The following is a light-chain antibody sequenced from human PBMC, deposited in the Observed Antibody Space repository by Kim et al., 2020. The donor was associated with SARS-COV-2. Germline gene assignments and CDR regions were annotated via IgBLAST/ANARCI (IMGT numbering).Light chain of an antibody. J-gene: IGLJ2*01. Sequence: VSPGQTASITCSGDRLGNKYVSWYQQKPGQSPVLVIHQDTKRPSGIPERLSGSNSGDTATLTISETQAVDEADYYCQAWDNYIVIFGGGTKLTVL. V-gene: IGLV3-1*01. CDR2: QDT. CDR3: QAWDNYIVI. CDR1: RLGNKY.